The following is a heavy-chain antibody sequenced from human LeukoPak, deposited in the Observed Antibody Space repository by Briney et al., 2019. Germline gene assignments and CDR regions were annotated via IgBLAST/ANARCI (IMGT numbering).Heavy chain of an antibody. CDR3: AKDLFSRSGGNSYFQH. D-gene: IGHD4-23*01. Sequence: PGGSLRLSCAASGFTFSIYWMTWVRQAPGKGLEWVANMKPDGSEIHYEDSEKGRFTISRDNSKNSLYLQMSSLRVEDTAVYYCAKDLFSRSGGNSYFQHWGQGTLVTVSS. V-gene: IGHV3-7*03. J-gene: IGHJ1*01. CDR2: MKPDGSEI. CDR1: GFTFSIYW.